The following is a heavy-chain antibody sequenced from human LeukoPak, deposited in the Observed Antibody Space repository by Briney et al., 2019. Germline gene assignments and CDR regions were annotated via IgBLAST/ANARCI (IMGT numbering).Heavy chain of an antibody. Sequence: SETLSLTCTVSGGSISSYYWSWIRQPPGKGLEWIGYIYYSESTNYNPSLKSRVTISVDTSKNQFSLKLSSVTAADTAVYYCAREGAANDAFDIWGQGTMVTVSS. CDR2: IYYSEST. CDR1: GGSISSYY. D-gene: IGHD3-16*01. V-gene: IGHV4-59*01. J-gene: IGHJ3*02. CDR3: AREGAANDAFDI.